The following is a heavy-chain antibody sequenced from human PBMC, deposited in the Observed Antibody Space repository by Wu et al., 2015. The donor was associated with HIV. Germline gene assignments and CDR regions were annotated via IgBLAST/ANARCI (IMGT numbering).Heavy chain of an antibody. CDR1: GGTFSSYA. J-gene: IGHJ4*02. V-gene: IGHV1-69*05. CDR3: ARRLTLAGSPFDS. CDR2: IIPIFGTA. Sequence: QVQLVQSGAEVKKPGSSVKVSCKASGGTFSSYAISWVRQAPGQGLEWMGRIIPIFGTANYAQKFQGRVTMTMGEGSTTAYMELNSLRPDDTGLYFCARRLTLAGSPFDSWGQGTLVTVSS. D-gene: IGHD6-19*01.